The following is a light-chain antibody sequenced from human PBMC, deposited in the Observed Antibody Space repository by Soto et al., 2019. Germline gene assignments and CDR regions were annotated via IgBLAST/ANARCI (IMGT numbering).Light chain of an antibody. Sequence: QSVLTKPAAVSGSPGQSIAVSCTGTSSDVGGYNYVSWYQQHPGKAPKLSSYEVNIRPSGVSNRFSGSKSGNTASLTISGLQAEDEADYYCSSYTSSSTLVFGTGTKVTV. J-gene: IGLJ1*01. CDR2: EVN. CDR1: SSDVGGYNY. CDR3: SSYTSSSTLV. V-gene: IGLV2-14*01.